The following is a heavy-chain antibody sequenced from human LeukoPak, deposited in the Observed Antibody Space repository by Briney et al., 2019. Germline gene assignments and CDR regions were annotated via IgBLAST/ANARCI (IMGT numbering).Heavy chain of an antibody. V-gene: IGHV3-30*02. CDR3: AKAALGRGFCSTTSCFLDS. Sequence: GGSLRLSCAASEFTFSTYGMHWVRQAPGKGLEWVAFIRNDRSNKYHGDSVKGRFTISRDNSKNTLYLQMNSLRVEDTAVYYCAKAALGRGFCSTTSCFLDSWGQGTLVTVSS. CDR2: IRNDRSNK. CDR1: EFTFSTYG. J-gene: IGHJ4*02. D-gene: IGHD2-2*01.